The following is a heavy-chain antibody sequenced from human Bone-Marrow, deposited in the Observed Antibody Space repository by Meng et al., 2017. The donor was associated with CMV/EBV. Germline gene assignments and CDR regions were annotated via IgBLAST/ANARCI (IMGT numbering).Heavy chain of an antibody. J-gene: IGHJ6*02. V-gene: IGHV1-18*01. Sequence: ASVKVSCKASGYTFSNYGISWVRQAPGQGLEWMGWISGYNYNTNYAQKLQGRVTMTTDTSTSTVYMELRSLRSDDTAVYYCARDGAARQRGGHYYGLDVWGQGTTVTVSS. CDR2: ISGYNYNT. CDR3: ARDGAARQRGGHYYGLDV. D-gene: IGHD6-6*01. CDR1: GYTFSNYG.